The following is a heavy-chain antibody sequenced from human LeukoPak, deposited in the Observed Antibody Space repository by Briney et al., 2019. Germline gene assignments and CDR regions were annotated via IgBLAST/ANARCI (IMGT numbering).Heavy chain of an antibody. CDR1: GFTFSSYA. CDR3: ARDRDCSSASCYAPFDY. J-gene: IGHJ4*02. Sequence: GGSLRLSCAASGFTFSSYAMHWVRQAPGKGLEYVSAISSNGGSTYYANSVKGRFTISRDNSKNTLYLQMGSLRAEDMAVYYCARDRDCSSASCYAPFDYWGQGTLVTVSS. D-gene: IGHD2-2*01. V-gene: IGHV3-64*01. CDR2: ISSNGGST.